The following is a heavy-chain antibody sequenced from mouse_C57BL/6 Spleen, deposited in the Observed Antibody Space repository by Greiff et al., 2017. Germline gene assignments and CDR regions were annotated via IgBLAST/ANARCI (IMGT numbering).Heavy chain of an antibody. V-gene: IGHV1-80*01. CDR1: GYAFSSYW. CDR2: IYPGDGDT. CDR3: ARRYYGDMDD. J-gene: IGHJ4*01. D-gene: IGHD1-1*01. Sequence: LQQSGASVKISCKASGYAFSSYWMNWVEQRPGKGLEWIGQIYPGDGDTNYNGKFKGKATLAADKSSGTAYLQRSSLTSEDTAVYFCARRYYGDMDDWGQGTSVTVSS.